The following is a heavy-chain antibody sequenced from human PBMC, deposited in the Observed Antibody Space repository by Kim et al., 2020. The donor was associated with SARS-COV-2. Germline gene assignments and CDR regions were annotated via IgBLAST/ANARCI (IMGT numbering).Heavy chain of an antibody. CDR3: AKEWGGSGWYSDYYYGMDV. D-gene: IGHD6-19*01. Sequence: GGSLRLSCAASGFTFSSYAMSWVRQAPGKGLEWVSAISGSGGSTYYADSVKGRFTISRDNSKNTLYLQMNSLRAEDTAVYYCAKEWGGSGWYSDYYYGMDVWGQGTTVTVSS. CDR1: GFTFSSYA. J-gene: IGHJ6*02. CDR2: ISGSGGST. V-gene: IGHV3-23*01.